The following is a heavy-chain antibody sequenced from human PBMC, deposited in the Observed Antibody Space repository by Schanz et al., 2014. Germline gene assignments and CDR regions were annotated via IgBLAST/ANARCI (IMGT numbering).Heavy chain of an antibody. Sequence: VQLVESGGGVVQPGRSLRLSCAASGFTFSSYGMHWVRQAPGKGLEWVSSISSGGGSTYYADSVKGRFTISRDNSKNTLYLQMNSLRAEDTAIYYCAKDAPYPFDLWGRGTLITVSS. J-gene: IGHJ2*01. V-gene: IGHV3-23*04. CDR1: GFTFSSYG. CDR3: AKDAPYPFDL. CDR2: ISSGGGST.